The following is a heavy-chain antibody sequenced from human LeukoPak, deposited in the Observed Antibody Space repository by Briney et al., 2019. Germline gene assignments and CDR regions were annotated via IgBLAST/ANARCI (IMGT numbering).Heavy chain of an antibody. CDR2: ISGSGGST. Sequence: GGSLRLSCAASGFTFSSYAMSWVRQAPGKGLEWVSGISGSGGSTYYADFVKGRFTISRDNSKNTLYLQMNSLRAEDTAVYCCARALWFGEFLFDYWGQGTLVTVSS. J-gene: IGHJ4*02. D-gene: IGHD3-10*01. CDR3: ARALWFGEFLFDY. CDR1: GFTFSSYA. V-gene: IGHV3-23*01.